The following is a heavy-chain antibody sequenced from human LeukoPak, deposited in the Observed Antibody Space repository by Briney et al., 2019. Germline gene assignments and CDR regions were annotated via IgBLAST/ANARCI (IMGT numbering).Heavy chain of an antibody. Sequence: SETLSLTCAVYGGSFSGYYWSWIRHPPGKGLAWIGEINHSGSTNYNPSLKSRVTISVDTSKNQFSLKLSSVTAADTAVYYCARVWRSSWFFDYWGQGTLVTVSS. J-gene: IGHJ4*02. CDR3: ARVWRSSWFFDY. D-gene: IGHD6-13*01. V-gene: IGHV4-34*01. CDR2: INHSGST. CDR1: GGSFSGYY.